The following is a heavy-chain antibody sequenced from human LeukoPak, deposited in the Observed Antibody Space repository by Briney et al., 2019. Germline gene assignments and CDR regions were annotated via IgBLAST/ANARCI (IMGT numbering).Heavy chain of an antibody. CDR2: INHSGST. J-gene: IGHJ5*02. CDR3: ATMTTVTTGDLGYNWFDP. D-gene: IGHD4-17*01. V-gene: IGHV4-34*01. Sequence: SGTLSLTCAVYGGSFSGYYWSWIRQPPGKGLEWIGEINHSGSTNYNPSLKSRVTISVDTSKNQFSLKLSSVTAADTALYYCATMTTVTTGDLGYNWFDPWGQGTLVTVSS. CDR1: GGSFSGYY.